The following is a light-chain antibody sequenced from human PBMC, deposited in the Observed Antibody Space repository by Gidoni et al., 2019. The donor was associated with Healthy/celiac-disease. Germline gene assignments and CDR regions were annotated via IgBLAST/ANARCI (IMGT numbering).Light chain of an antibody. CDR2: AAS. Sequence: ETVFTQSPGTLSLSPGERATLSCSASQSVSSSYLAWYQQKPGQAPRLLIYAASSRATGIPDRFSGSGSGTDFTLTISRLEPEDFAVYYCQQYGSAPQTFGPGTKVDIK. J-gene: IGKJ3*01. V-gene: IGKV3-20*01. CDR3: QQYGSAPQT. CDR1: QSVSSSY.